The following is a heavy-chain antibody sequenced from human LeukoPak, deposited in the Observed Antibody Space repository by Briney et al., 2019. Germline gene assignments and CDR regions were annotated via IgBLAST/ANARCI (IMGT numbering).Heavy chain of an antibody. D-gene: IGHD4-23*01. CDR3: ASGPLDYGGTYDY. V-gene: IGHV4-59*01. Sequence: ETLSLTCTVSGGSISSYYWSWIRQPPGKGLEWIGYIYYSGSTNYNPSLKSRVTISVDTSKNQFSLKLSSVTAADTAVYYCASGPLDYGGTYDYWGQGTLVTVSS. J-gene: IGHJ4*02. CDR2: IYYSGST. CDR1: GGSISSYY.